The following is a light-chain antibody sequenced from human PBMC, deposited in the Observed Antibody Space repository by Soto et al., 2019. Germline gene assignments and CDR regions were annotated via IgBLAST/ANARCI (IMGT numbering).Light chain of an antibody. CDR2: EVS. CDR1: SSDVGGYNY. J-gene: IGLJ1*01. V-gene: IGLV2-14*01. Sequence: QSALTQHASVSGSPGQSITIPCTGTSSDVGGYNYVSWYQQRPGKAPKLIIYEVSDRPSGVSNRFSGSKSGNTASLIISGLQTEDEADYYCSSGSSVSFSVFGTGTKVTVL. CDR3: SSGSSVSFSV.